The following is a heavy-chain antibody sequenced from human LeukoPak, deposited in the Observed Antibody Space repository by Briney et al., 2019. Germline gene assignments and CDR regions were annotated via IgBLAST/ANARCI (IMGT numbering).Heavy chain of an antibody. J-gene: IGHJ4*02. CDR1: GGSLSSYY. Sequence: PSETLSLTCTLSGGSLSSYYWGCVRQPPGKGLEWIGSIYYSGSTHYNPSLKSRVTISVDTSKNQFSLKLTSVTAADTAVYYCARQTATTFLGDSSSGTTSFYYWGQGTLVTVSS. V-gene: IGHV4-39*01. CDR2: IYYSGST. D-gene: IGHD6-6*01. CDR3: ARQTATTFLGDSSSGTTSFYY.